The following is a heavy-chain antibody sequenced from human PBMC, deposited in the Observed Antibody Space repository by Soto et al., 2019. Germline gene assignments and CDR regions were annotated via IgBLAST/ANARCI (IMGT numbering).Heavy chain of an antibody. CDR1: GYTFTSYY. J-gene: IGHJ5*02. V-gene: IGHV1-46*01. D-gene: IGHD4-17*01. CDR3: ARDTVNTVTFPRHFDP. Sequence: QVQLVQSGAEVKKPGASVKVSCKASGYTFTSYYMHWVRQAAGQGLEWMGIINPSGGSTSYAQKFQGRVTMTRETSTSTVYMELSSLRSEDTAVYYCARDTVNTVTFPRHFDPWGQGTLVTVSS. CDR2: INPSGGST.